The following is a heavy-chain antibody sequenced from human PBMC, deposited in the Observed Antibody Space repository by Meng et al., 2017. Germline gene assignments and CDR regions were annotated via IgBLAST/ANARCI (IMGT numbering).Heavy chain of an antibody. Sequence: GSLRLSCTVSGGSISGYFWSWIRQPAGKGLEWIGRMFASGSPNYNPSLKSRVTMSVDTSKNQFSLNLNSVTAADTAIYYCARGRNAPSSSWFDSWGQGTLVTVSS. CDR2: MFASGSP. CDR3: ARGRNAPSSSWFDS. CDR1: GGSISGYF. V-gene: IGHV4-4*07. D-gene: IGHD6-13*01. J-gene: IGHJ5*01.